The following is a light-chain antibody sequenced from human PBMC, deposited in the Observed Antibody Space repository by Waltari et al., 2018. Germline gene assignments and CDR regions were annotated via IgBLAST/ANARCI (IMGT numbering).Light chain of an antibody. Sequence: QSALTQPRSVSGSPGQSVTSSCTGTSSHVGIYNYVPWYQQYQGKAPKLLICDVTKRPSGVPDRFSGSKSGNTASLTISGLQADDEADYYCCSYAGSYTPFVFGTGTKVTVL. CDR1: SSHVGIYNY. J-gene: IGLJ1*01. CDR3: CSYAGSYTPFV. CDR2: DVT. V-gene: IGLV2-11*01.